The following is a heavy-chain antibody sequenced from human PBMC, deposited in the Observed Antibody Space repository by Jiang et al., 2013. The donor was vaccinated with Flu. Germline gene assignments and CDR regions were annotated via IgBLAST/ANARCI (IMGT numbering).Heavy chain of an antibody. V-gene: IGHV3-30*02. CDR3: AKATRYYYYYMDV. D-gene: IGHD4-11*01. CDR1: GFTFSSYG. CDR2: IRYDGSNK. Sequence: SGGGVVQPGGSLRLSCAASGFTFSSYGMHWVRQAPGKGLEWVAFIRYDGSNKYYADSVKGRFTISRDNSKNTLYLQMNSLRAEDTAVYYCAKATRYYYYYMDVWGKGTTVTVSS. J-gene: IGHJ6*03.